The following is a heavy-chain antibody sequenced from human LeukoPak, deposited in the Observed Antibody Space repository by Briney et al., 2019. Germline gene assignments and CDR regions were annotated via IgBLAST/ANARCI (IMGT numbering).Heavy chain of an antibody. Sequence: GGSLRLSCAASGFTFSSYAMHWVRQAPGKGLEWVAVISYDGSNKYYADSVKGRFTISRDNSKNTLYLQMNSLRAEDTAVYYCARDXKGDTAMDWGQGTLVTVSS. CDR1: GFTFSSYA. CDR3: ARDXKGDTAMD. V-gene: IGHV3-30-3*01. J-gene: IGHJ4*02. D-gene: IGHD5-18*01. CDR2: ISYDGSNK.